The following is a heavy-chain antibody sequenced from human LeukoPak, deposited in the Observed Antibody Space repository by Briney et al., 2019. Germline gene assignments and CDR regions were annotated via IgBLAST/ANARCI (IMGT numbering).Heavy chain of an antibody. V-gene: IGHV3-64D*06. Sequence: GESLRLSCSASGFTFSSYAMHWVRQAPGKGLEYVSAISSNGGSTYYADSVKGRFTISRDNSKSTLYLQMSSLRAEDTAVYYCVKGRITMIVGVLGYWGQGTLVTVSS. CDR2: ISSNGGST. D-gene: IGHD3-22*01. J-gene: IGHJ4*02. CDR3: VKGRITMIVGVLGY. CDR1: GFTFSSYA.